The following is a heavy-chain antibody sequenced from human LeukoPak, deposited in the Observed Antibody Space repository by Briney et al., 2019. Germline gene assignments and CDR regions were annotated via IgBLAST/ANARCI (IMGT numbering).Heavy chain of an antibody. V-gene: IGHV7-4-1*02. Sequence: ASVKVSCKASGYTFTSYAMNWVRQAPGQGLEWMGWINTNTGNPTYAQGFTGRFVFSLDTSVSTAYLQISSLKAEDTAVYYCARDLYPYSSSWVPLQYFQHWGQGTLVTVSS. CDR1: GYTFTSYA. J-gene: IGHJ1*01. CDR3: ARDLYPYSSSWVPLQYFQH. D-gene: IGHD6-13*01. CDR2: INTNTGNP.